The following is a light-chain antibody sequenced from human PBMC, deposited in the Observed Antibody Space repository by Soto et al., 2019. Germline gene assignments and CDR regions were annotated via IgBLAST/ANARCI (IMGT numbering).Light chain of an antibody. CDR3: QQYNSYSPT. Sequence: DIKMTQSPSTLSASVGDRVTITCRASQSISSWLAWYQQKPGKAPKLLIYKASSLESGVPSRFSGSGSGTEFTLTISSLQPDDFATYYCQQYNSYSPTFGQGTMVDI. J-gene: IGKJ1*01. CDR1: QSISSW. V-gene: IGKV1-5*03. CDR2: KAS.